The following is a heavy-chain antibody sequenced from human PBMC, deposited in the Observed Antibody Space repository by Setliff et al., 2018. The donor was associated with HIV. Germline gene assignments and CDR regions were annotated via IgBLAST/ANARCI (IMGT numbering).Heavy chain of an antibody. Sequence: PGGSLRLSCAASGFTFSAYAMTWVRQAPGKGLEWVSATTSNGRTTDYAESVRGRFILSRDNSGNTLYLQMTSLRAEDTATYYCAKAWGSGYPPFESALMFDVWGQGTLVTVSS. V-gene: IGHV3-23*01. CDR1: GFTFSAYA. D-gene: IGHD3-16*01. CDR3: AKAWGSGYPPFESALMFDV. J-gene: IGHJ4*02. CDR2: TTSNGRTT.